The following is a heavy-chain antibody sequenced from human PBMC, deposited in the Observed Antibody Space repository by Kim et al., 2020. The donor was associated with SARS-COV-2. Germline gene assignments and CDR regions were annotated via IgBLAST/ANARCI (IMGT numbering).Heavy chain of an antibody. D-gene: IGHD6-13*01. CDR1: GGSFSGYY. Sequence: SETLSLTCAVYGGSFSGYYWSWIRQPPGKGLEWIGEINHSGSTNYNPSLKSRVTISVDTSKNQFSLKLSSVTAADTAVYYCARSKAAAGTRFGHPLFDYWGQGTLVTVSS. J-gene: IGHJ4*02. V-gene: IGHV4-34*01. CDR3: ARSKAAAGTRFGHPLFDY. CDR2: INHSGST.